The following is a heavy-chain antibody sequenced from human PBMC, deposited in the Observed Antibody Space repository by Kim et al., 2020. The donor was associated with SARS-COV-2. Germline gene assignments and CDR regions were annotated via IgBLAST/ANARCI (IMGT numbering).Heavy chain of an antibody. Sequence: GGSLRLSCAASGFTFSSYSMNWVRQAPGKGLEWVSSISSSSSYIYYADSVKGRFTISRDNAKNSLYLQMNSLRAEDTAVYYCAREVTILRLGISSYVDYWGQGTLLTVSS. D-gene: IGHD3-3*01. V-gene: IGHV3-21*01. J-gene: IGHJ4*02. CDR2: ISSSSSYI. CDR3: AREVTILRLGISSYVDY. CDR1: GFTFSSYS.